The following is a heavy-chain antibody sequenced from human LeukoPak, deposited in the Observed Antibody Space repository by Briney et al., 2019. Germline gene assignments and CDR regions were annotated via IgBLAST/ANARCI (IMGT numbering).Heavy chain of an antibody. CDR1: GGSISTSSHY. CDR3: ARQESYDYVWGSYRAGY. J-gene: IGHJ4*02. CDR2: IFSSGNT. V-gene: IGHV4-39*01. Sequence: SETLSLTCTVSGGSISTSSHYWGWIRQPPGKGLEWIGSIFSSGNTYYNPSLKSRITISVDTSKNQFPLRLTSVTAADAAVYFCARQESYDYVWGSYRAGYWGQGILVTVST. D-gene: IGHD3-16*02.